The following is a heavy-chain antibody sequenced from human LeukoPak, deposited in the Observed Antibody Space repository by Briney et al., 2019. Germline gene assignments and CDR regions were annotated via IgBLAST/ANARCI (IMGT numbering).Heavy chain of an antibody. CDR3: ARHQLLWIVGATTTPLDY. D-gene: IGHD1-26*01. CDR1: GGSISSSSYY. Sequence: SETLSLTCTVSGGSISSSSYYWGSIRQPPGKGLEWIGSIYYSGSTYYNPPLKSRVTISVDTSKNQFSLKLSSVTAADTAVYYCARHQLLWIVGATTTPLDYWGQGTLVTVSS. CDR2: IYYSGST. J-gene: IGHJ4*02. V-gene: IGHV4-39*01.